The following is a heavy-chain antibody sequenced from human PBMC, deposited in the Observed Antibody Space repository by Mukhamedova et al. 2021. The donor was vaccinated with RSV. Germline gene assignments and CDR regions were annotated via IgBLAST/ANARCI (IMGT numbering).Heavy chain of an antibody. J-gene: IGHJ4*02. CDR2: TNTDESST. D-gene: IGHD5-18*01. V-gene: IGHV3-74*01. Sequence: MHWVRQAPGKGLVWVSYTNTDESSTSHADSVKGRFTVSRENAKNTLFLQMNSLRAEDTAVYYCARGVRGYTYDPAGYWGQGTLVTV. CDR3: ARGVRGYTYDPAGY.